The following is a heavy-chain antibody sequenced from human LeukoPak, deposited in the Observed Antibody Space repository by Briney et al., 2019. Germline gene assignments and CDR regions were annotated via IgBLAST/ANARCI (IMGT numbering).Heavy chain of an antibody. CDR2: IYSGGST. V-gene: IGHV3-66*01. CDR1: GFTVSSNY. J-gene: IGHJ6*02. CDR3: ARDRYYYYGMDV. Sequence: RGSLRLSCAASGFTVSSNYMCWVCQAPGKGLEWVSVIYSGGSTYYADSVKGRFTISRDNSKNTLYLQMNSLRAEDTAVYYCARDRYYYYGMDVWGQGTTVTVSS.